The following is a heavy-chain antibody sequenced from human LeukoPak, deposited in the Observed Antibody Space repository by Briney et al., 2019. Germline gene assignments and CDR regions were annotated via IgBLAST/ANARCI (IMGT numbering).Heavy chain of an antibody. CDR1: GGTFSSYA. J-gene: IGHJ4*02. V-gene: IGHV1-69*13. D-gene: IGHD6-13*01. Sequence: SVKVSCKASGGTFSSYAISWVRQAPGQGLEWMGGIIPIFGTANYAQKFQGRVTITADESTSTAYMELSSLRSEDTAVYYRARGRPYSSTADYWGQGTLVTVSS. CDR2: IIPIFGTA. CDR3: ARGRPYSSTADY.